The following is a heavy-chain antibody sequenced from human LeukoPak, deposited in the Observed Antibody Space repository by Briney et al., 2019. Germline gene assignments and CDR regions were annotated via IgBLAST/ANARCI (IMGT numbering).Heavy chain of an antibody. CDR1: GFTFSSYW. Sequence: GGPLRLSCAASGFTFSSYWMSWVRQAPGKGLEWVANIKQDGREKYYVDSVKGRFTISRDNAKNSLYLQMNSLRAEGTAVYYCARAAGSGSYYNAYHYYYYYYMDVWGKGTTVTVSS. J-gene: IGHJ6*03. CDR2: IKQDGREK. CDR3: ARAAGSGSYYNAYHYYYYYYMDV. V-gene: IGHV3-7*01. D-gene: IGHD3-10*01.